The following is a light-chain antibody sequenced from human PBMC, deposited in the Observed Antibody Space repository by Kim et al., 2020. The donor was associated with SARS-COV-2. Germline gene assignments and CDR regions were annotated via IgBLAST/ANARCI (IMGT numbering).Light chain of an antibody. CDR1: QKVPSTY. V-gene: IGKV3-20*01. J-gene: IGKJ2*01. CDR2: GAS. Sequence: EIVLTQSPATLSLSPGERATLSCRASQKVPSTYLAWYQQNPGQAPRLLIYGASSRAAGIPDRFSGSGFGTDFVLTINRLEPEDFAVYFCQQYGSSPYTFGQGTKLEI. CDR3: QQYGSSPYT.